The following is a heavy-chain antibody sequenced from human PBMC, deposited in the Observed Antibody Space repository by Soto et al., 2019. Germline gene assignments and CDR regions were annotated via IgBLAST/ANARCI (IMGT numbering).Heavy chain of an antibody. D-gene: IGHD3-10*01. V-gene: IGHV3-13*01. J-gene: IGHJ6*02. Sequence: EVQLVESGGGLVQPGGSLRLSCAAFGFTYRSYDMHWVRHVPAKGLEGVSSLGGAGAREYAGSVRGRFTISRDTAKNSLYLKMDMLRVEDTAVYYCTRATFGVGIDLWGQGTPVTVSS. CDR3: TRATFGVGIDL. CDR2: LGGAGAR. CDR1: GFTYRSYD.